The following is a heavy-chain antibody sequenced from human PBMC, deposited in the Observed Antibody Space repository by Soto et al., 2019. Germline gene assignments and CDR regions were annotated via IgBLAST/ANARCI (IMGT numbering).Heavy chain of an antibody. CDR3: ARDNSEGHRSGWSGAVDI. D-gene: IGHD6-13*01. Sequence: PSETLSLTCAVSGGSISSSNWWSWVRQPPGKGLEWIGEIYHSGSTNYNPSLKSRVTISVDKSKNQFSLKLSSVTAADTAVYYCARDNSEGHRSGWSGAVDIWRQGKMVPVS. V-gene: IGHV4-4*02. CDR1: GGSISSSNW. J-gene: IGHJ3*02. CDR2: IYHSGST.